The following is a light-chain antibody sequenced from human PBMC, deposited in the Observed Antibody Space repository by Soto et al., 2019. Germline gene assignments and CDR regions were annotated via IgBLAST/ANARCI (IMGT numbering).Light chain of an antibody. V-gene: IGLV1-44*01. J-gene: IGLJ2*01. CDR3: ATWDDNVKGPV. CDR2: TNS. Sequence: QSVLTQPPSASGPPGQRVTISCSGRASNIGSNFVSWYQVVPGTAPKLLIYTNSHRPSGVPDRFSGSRSGTSASLDSSGLQSDDEADYFCATWDDNVKGPVFGGGTKVTVL. CDR1: ASNIGSNF.